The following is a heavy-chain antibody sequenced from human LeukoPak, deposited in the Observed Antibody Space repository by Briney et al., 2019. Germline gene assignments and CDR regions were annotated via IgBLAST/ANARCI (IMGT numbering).Heavy chain of an antibody. J-gene: IGHJ4*02. Sequence: GASVKVSCKASGYTFTGCYMHWVRQAPGQGLEWMGGIIPIFGTANYAQKFQGRVTITTDESTSTAYMELSSLRSEDTAVYYCARDGYYDSSYSFDYWGQGTLVTVSS. V-gene: IGHV1-69*05. D-gene: IGHD3-22*01. CDR2: IIPIFGTA. CDR1: GYTFTGCY. CDR3: ARDGYYDSSYSFDY.